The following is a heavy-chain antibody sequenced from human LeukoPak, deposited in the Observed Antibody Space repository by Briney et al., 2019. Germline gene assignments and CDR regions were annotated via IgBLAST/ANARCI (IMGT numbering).Heavy chain of an antibody. J-gene: IGHJ4*02. Sequence: SETLSLTCTASGGSISSYYWSWIRQPPGKRLAWIGYISYSGSTNYNPSLKSRVTISVDTSKNQFSLKLSSVTAADTAVFYCASINVDSSGSYNFDYWGQGTLVTVSS. CDR1: GGSISSYY. V-gene: IGHV4-59*01. CDR2: ISYSGST. D-gene: IGHD6-19*01. CDR3: ASINVDSSGSYNFDY.